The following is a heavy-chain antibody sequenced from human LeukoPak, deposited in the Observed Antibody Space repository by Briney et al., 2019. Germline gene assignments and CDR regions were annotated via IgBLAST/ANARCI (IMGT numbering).Heavy chain of an antibody. Sequence: GGSLRLSCAASGFTFSSYAMSWVRQAPGKGLEWVSAISGSGGSTYYADSVKGRFTISRDNSKNTLYLQMNSLRAEDTAVYYCAKHRVRFLEWLSSVDCIDPWGQGTLVTVSS. CDR1: GFTFSSYA. V-gene: IGHV3-23*01. CDR2: ISGSGGST. D-gene: IGHD3-3*01. CDR3: AKHRVRFLEWLSSVDCIDP. J-gene: IGHJ5*02.